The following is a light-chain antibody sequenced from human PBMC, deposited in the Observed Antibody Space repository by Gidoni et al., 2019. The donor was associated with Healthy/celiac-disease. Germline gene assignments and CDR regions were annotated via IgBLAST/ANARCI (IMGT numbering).Light chain of an antibody. CDR2: GAS. Sequence: EIVLTQSPDTLSVSPGERATLSCRASQSVSSNLAWYQQKPGQAPRLLIYGASTRATGIPARFSGSVSGTEFTLTISSLQSEDFAVYYCQQYNNWPPYTFGQGTKLEIK. CDR1: QSVSSN. J-gene: IGKJ2*01. V-gene: IGKV3-15*01. CDR3: QQYNNWPPYT.